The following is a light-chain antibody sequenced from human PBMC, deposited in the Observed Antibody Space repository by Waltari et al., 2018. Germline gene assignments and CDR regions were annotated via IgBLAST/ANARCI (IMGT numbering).Light chain of an antibody. CDR3: QQYKNWPPMYT. V-gene: IGKV3-15*01. Sequence: EIVMTQSPPTLSVSPRERATLSCRASQSVSSNLAWYQHKPGQAPRLLIYGASTRATGIPARFSGSGSGTEFTLTISSLQSEDFAVYYCQQYKNWPPMYTFGQGTKLEIK. CDR2: GAS. CDR1: QSVSSN. J-gene: IGKJ2*01.